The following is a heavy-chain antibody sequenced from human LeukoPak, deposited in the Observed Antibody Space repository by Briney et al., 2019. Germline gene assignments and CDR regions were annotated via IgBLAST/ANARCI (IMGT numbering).Heavy chain of an antibody. CDR1: GFTFSTSW. CDR3: ARWAGRCGGDCQSEDP. V-gene: IGHV3-7*01. D-gene: IGHD2-21*02. Sequence: GGSLRLSCVGSGFTFSTSWMHWVHQAPGKGPEYVAYINQDGSETNYVDSVKGRFTISRDNTRNSLFLQMYSLRDEDTAIYYCARWAGRCGGDCQSEDPWGLGTLVIVSS. J-gene: IGHJ5*02. CDR2: INQDGSET.